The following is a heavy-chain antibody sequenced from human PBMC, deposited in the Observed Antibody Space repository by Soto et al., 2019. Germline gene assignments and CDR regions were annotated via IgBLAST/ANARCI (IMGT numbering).Heavy chain of an antibody. Sequence: QVQLQEAGPGLGKPSETLSRTCTVSGGSISSYYWSWIRQPPGKGLEWSGYIYYSGSTNYNPYLKTPVTISVDTSKNKCSLKPSSVTAADTAVYYCARKGDSSGYYSRFAPWCQATLVTVSS. V-gene: IGHV4-59*01. D-gene: IGHD3-22*01. J-gene: IGHJ5*02. CDR1: GGSISSYY. CDR2: IYYSGST. CDR3: ARKGDSSGYYSRFAP.